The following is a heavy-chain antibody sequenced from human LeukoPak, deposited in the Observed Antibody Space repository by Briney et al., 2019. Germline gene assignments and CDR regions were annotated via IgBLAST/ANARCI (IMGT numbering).Heavy chain of an antibody. J-gene: IGHJ4*02. CDR1: GYTFSSYG. Sequence: ASVKVSCKPSGYTFSSYGISWVRQAPGQGLEWMGWINPNSGGTNYAQKFQGWVTMTRDTSISTAYMELSRLRSDDTAVYYCARDTHVGAMDYWGQGTLVTVSS. CDR2: INPNSGGT. CDR3: ARDTHVGAMDY. D-gene: IGHD1-26*01. V-gene: IGHV1-2*04.